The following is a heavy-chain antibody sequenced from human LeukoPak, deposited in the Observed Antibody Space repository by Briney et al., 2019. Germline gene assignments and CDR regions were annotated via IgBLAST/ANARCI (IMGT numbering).Heavy chain of an antibody. J-gene: IGHJ5*02. D-gene: IGHD3-10*01. CDR3: ARHVMVRANNWFDP. CDR2: IYYSGST. CDR1: GGSISSYY. Sequence: PSETLSLTCTVSGGSISSYYWSWIRQPPGRRLEWIRYIYYSGSTNYNPSLKSRVTISVDTSKNQFSLKLSSVTAADTAVYYCARHVMVRANNWFDPWGQGTLVTVSS. V-gene: IGHV4-59*08.